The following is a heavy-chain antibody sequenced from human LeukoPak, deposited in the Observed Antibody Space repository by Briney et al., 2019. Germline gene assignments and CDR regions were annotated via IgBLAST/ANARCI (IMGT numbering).Heavy chain of an antibody. Sequence: ASVKVSCKASGYTFTGYYMHWVRRAPGQGLEWMGWINPNSGYTNYAQKFQGRVTMTRDTYISTAYVELSRLRSDDTAVYYCAREERRGYSGYDLSSFNYWGQGTLVTVSS. CDR2: INPNSGYT. CDR1: GYTFTGYY. CDR3: AREERRGYSGYDLSSFNY. V-gene: IGHV1-2*02. J-gene: IGHJ4*02. D-gene: IGHD5-12*01.